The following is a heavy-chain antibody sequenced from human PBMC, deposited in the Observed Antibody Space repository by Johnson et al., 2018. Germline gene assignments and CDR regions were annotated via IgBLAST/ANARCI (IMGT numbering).Heavy chain of an antibody. V-gene: IGHV3-30-3*01. J-gene: IGHJ6*03. CDR3: AKEAGTTNYYYYYMDV. Sequence: QVQLVESGGGVVQPGRSLRLSCAASGFTFSSYAMHWVRQAPGKGLEWVAVISYDGSNKYYGDSVKGRFTISRDNAKNTLYLQMNSLRAEDTAVYYCAKEAGTTNYYYYYMDVWGKGTTVTVSS. D-gene: IGHD6-19*01. CDR2: ISYDGSNK. CDR1: GFTFSSYA.